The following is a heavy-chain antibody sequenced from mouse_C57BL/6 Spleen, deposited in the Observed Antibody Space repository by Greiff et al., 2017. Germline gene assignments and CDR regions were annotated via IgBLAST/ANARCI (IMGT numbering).Heavy chain of an antibody. Sequence: VKLQQPGAELVKPGASVKLSCKASGYTFTSYWMHWVKQRPGQGLEWIGMIHPNSGSTNYNEKFKSKATLTVDKSSSTAYMQLSSLTSEDSAVYYCARVGVGGSSPYYAMDYWGQGTSVTVSS. CDR1: GYTFTSYW. CDR3: ARVGVGGSSPYYAMDY. V-gene: IGHV1-64*01. D-gene: IGHD1-1*01. J-gene: IGHJ4*01. CDR2: IHPNSGST.